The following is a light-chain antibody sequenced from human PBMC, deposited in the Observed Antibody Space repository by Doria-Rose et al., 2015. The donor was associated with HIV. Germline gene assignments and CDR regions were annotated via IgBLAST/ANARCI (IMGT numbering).Light chain of an antibody. Sequence: EIVLTQSPGTLSLSPGERATLSCRASQSFSSTYLDWYQQTPGQAPILLIYDGSTRATGIPDRFSASGSGTDFTLTINRREPEDFALYYCHQYGTSWTFGQGTKVEI. V-gene: IGKV3-20*01. CDR3: HQYGTSWT. J-gene: IGKJ1*01. CDR2: DGS. CDR1: QSFSSTY.